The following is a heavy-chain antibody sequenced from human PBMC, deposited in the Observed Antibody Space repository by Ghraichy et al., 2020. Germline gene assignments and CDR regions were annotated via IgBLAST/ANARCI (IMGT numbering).Heavy chain of an antibody. J-gene: IGHJ4*02. CDR3: AKDDPPLTTIHYFDY. CDR2: IISSGTST. Sequence: GESMNISCAASGFTFNNFAMSWVRQAPGKGLEWVSTIISSGTSTYYAESVKGRFTISRDNSKNTLYLQVNSLRAEDTAVYYCAKDDPPLTTIHYFDYWGQGTLVTVSS. V-gene: IGHV3-23*01. CDR1: GFTFNNFA. D-gene: IGHD4-17*01.